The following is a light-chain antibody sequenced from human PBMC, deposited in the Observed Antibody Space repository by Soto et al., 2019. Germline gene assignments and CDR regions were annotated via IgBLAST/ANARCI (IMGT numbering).Light chain of an antibody. CDR2: GAS. CDR3: QQYGSSRWA. Sequence: EIVLTQSPGTLSLSPGERATLSCRASQSVSSSYLAWYQQKPGQAPRLLIYGASSRATGSPDRFSGSGSGTDFTLTISGLEPEDFAVYYYQQYGSSRWAFGQGTKVEIK. V-gene: IGKV3-20*01. J-gene: IGKJ1*01. CDR1: QSVSSSY.